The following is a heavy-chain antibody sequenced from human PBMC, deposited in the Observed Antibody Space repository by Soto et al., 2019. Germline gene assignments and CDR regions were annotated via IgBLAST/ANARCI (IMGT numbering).Heavy chain of an antibody. CDR3: PTGPSGDNVDF. CDR2: IYNGGTT. Sequence: QVQLQESGPILVKPSQTLSLTCTVSGGSISSVYDCWSWIRQSPDKGLEWIGHIYNGGTTYNNPSLTSRVTLSVDTSKHQFSLQLRSVTAAATAVYFCPTGPSGDNVDFWGQGTLVTLSS. V-gene: IGHV4-30-4*01. D-gene: IGHD7-27*01. CDR1: GGSISSVYDC. J-gene: IGHJ4*02.